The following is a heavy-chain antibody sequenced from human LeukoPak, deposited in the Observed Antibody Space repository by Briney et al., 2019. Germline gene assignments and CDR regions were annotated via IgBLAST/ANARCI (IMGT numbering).Heavy chain of an antibody. CDR1: GFTFSSYT. CDR3: AKRRFLESTPYYFDY. D-gene: IGHD3-3*01. V-gene: IGHV3-23*01. J-gene: IGHJ4*02. CDR2: ISGGGDYT. Sequence: GGSLRLSCAASGFTFSSYTLSWVRQAPGRELEWVSTISGGGDYTSYADSVKGRFTISRDNSKNTLYLQMNGLRVEDSALYYCAKRRFLESTPYYFDYWGQGTLVTVSS.